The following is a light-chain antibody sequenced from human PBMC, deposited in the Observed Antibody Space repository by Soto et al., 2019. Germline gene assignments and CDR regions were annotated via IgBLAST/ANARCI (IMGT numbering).Light chain of an antibody. J-gene: IGKJ4*01. CDR2: GAS. V-gene: IGKV1-39*01. CDR1: QSISTY. Sequence: DIQMTQSPSSLSASIGDIITITCRASQSISTYLNWYQQKPGKAPKLLIYGASTLQNGVPSRFSGSGSATDYTLTISGLQPDDFATYSCQQSFIAPPLTFGGGTKGEMK. CDR3: QQSFIAPPLT.